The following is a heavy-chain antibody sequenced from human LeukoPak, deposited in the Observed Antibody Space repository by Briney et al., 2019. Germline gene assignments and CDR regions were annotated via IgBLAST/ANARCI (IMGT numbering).Heavy chain of an antibody. CDR2: IYTSGTT. V-gene: IGHV4-4*07. CDR3: AKSNGYGLIDI. D-gene: IGHD3-22*01. Sequence: SETLSLTCTVSGGSISSYYWNWIRQPAGKGLEWIGRIYTSGTTEYNPSLKSRVTISLDTSRNQFSLKLNSVTAADTAVYYCAKSNGYGLIDIWGQGTMVTVSS. CDR1: GGSISSYY. J-gene: IGHJ3*02.